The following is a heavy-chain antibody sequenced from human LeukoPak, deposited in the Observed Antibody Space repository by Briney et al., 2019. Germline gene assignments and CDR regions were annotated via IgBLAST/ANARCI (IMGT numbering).Heavy chain of an antibody. J-gene: IGHJ5*02. CDR2: IYYSGST. V-gene: IGHV4-59*01. Sequence: SETLSLTCTVSGGSISSYYWSWIRQPPGQGLEWVGYIYYSGSTHYNPSLKSRVTISVDTSKNQCSLKLSSVTAADTAVYYCARGYCSGGSCYSDAYWFDPWGQGTLVTVSS. CDR1: GGSISSYY. D-gene: IGHD2-15*01. CDR3: ARGYCSGGSCYSDAYWFDP.